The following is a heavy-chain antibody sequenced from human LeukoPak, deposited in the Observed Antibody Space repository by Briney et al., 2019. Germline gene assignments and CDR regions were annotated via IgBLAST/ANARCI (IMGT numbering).Heavy chain of an antibody. CDR3: ARYCSGVSCYSGVDY. D-gene: IGHD2-15*01. V-gene: IGHV3-23*01. Sequence: GGSLRLSCAASGFAFSNYVMIWVRQAPGKGLEWVSTISGSGNTYYADSVKGRFSISRDNSKNTLFLQMNSLRTEDTALYYCARYCSGVSCYSGVDYWGQGTLVTVSS. J-gene: IGHJ4*02. CDR2: ISGSGNT. CDR1: GFAFSNYV.